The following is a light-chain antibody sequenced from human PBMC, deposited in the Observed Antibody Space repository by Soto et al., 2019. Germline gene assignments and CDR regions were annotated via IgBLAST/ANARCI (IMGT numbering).Light chain of an antibody. CDR3: QQYNSYSPT. CDR2: DAS. V-gene: IGKV1-5*01. Sequence: DIQLTQSPSTLAASVGDRVTITCRASQSINDWLAWYQQKPGKAPELLISDASTLTPGVPSRFSGSGSGTEFTLTISSLQPDDFATYYCQQYNSYSPTFGQGTKVDIK. CDR1: QSINDW. J-gene: IGKJ1*01.